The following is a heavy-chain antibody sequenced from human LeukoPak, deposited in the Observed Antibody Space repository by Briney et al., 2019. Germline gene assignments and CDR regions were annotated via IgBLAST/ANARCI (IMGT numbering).Heavy chain of an antibody. J-gene: IGHJ3*02. Sequence: SVKVSCKASGGTFISYAISWVRQAPGQGLEWMGGIIPIFGTANYAQKFQGRVTITTDESTSTAYMELSSLRSEDTAVYYCARVVFLEGKWAFDIWGQGTMVTVSS. V-gene: IGHV1-69*05. CDR2: IIPIFGTA. CDR3: ARVVFLEGKWAFDI. D-gene: IGHD3-3*02. CDR1: GGTFISYA.